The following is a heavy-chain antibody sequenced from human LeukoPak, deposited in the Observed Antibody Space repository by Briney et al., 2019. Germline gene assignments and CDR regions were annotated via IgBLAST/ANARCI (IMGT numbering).Heavy chain of an antibody. CDR3: AKAGISQDDFWSYYFDY. J-gene: IGHJ4*02. V-gene: IGHV3-30-3*01. D-gene: IGHD3-3*01. CDR1: GFTFSSYA. CDR2: ISYDGSNK. Sequence: GGSLRLSCAASGFTFSSYAMSWVRQAPGKGLEWVAVISYDGSNKYYADSVKGRFTISRDNSKNTLYLQMNSLRAEDTAVYYCAKAGISQDDFWSYYFDYWGQGTLVTVSS.